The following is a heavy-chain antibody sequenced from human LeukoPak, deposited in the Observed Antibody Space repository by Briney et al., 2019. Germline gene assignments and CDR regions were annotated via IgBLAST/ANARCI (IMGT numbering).Heavy chain of an antibody. CDR2: VFHTGST. CDR3: ARDRGSQPSIDY. V-gene: IGHV4-59*01. CDR1: GGSIDTYY. Sequence: PSETLSLTCTVSGGSIDTYYWNWIRQPPGKGLEWIGYVFHTGSTNYNPSLKSRVTTSVDTSKNQFSLKLSSVTAADTAVYYCARDRGSQPSIDYWGQGTLVTVSS. J-gene: IGHJ4*02. D-gene: IGHD1-26*01.